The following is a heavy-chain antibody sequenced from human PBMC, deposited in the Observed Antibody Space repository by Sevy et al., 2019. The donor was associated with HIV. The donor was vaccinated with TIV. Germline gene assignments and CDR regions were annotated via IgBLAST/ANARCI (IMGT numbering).Heavy chain of an antibody. V-gene: IGHV4-39*01. CDR1: DGSISSSSYY. CDR3: ASSAGAFDY. CDR2: IYYSGST. D-gene: IGHD2-8*02. Sequence: SETLSLTCTVSDGSISSSSYYWGWIRQPPGKGLEWIGSIYYSGSTYYNPSLKSRVTISVDTSKNQFSLKLSSVTAADTAVYYCASSAGAFDYWGQGTLVTVSS. J-gene: IGHJ4*02.